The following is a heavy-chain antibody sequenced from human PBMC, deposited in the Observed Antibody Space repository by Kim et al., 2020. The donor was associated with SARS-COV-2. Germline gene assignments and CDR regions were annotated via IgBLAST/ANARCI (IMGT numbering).Heavy chain of an antibody. Sequence: YNPSLKSRVTISVDTSKNQFSLKLSSVTAADTAVYYCARVGYSSSWYEDYWGQGTLVTVSS. D-gene: IGHD6-13*01. J-gene: IGHJ4*02. V-gene: IGHV4-31*02. CDR3: ARVGYSSSWYEDY.